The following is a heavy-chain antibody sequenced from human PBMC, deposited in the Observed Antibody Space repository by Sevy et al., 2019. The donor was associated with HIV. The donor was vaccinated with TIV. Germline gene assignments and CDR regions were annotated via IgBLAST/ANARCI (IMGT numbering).Heavy chain of an antibody. CDR3: AGENAWGRGYS. V-gene: IGHV4-59*08. Sequence: SDTLSLTCTVSGGSITSLYWNWIRQPPGKGLEWIANIYYNGHINYNPPLKSRVTLSLDTSKNQFSLRLSSVTAADTAMYYCAGENAWGRGYSWGQGTLVTVSS. J-gene: IGHJ4*02. D-gene: IGHD1-26*01. CDR2: IYYNGHI. CDR1: GGSITSLY.